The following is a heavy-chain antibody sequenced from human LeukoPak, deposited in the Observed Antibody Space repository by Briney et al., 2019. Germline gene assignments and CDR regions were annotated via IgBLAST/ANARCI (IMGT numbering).Heavy chain of an antibody. CDR3: AREVHGYYGSGVLYFDY. D-gene: IGHD3-10*01. J-gene: IGHJ4*02. CDR1: RGSISSYY. V-gene: IGHV4-4*07. Sequence: PSETLSLTCTVSRGSISSYYWSWIRQPAGKGLEWIGRIYTSGSTNYNPSLKSRVARSVDTSKNQFSLKLSSVTAADTAVYYCAREVHGYYGSGVLYFDYWGQGTLVTVSS. CDR2: IYTSGST.